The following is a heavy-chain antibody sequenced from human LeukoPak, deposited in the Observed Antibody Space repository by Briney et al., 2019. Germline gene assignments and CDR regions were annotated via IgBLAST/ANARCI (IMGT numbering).Heavy chain of an antibody. CDR1: GFTFSNAW. J-gene: IGHJ3*02. V-gene: IGHV3-15*01. D-gene: IGHD3-3*01. Sequence: TGGSLRLSCAASGFTFSNAWMSWVRQAPGKGLEWVGRIKSKTDGGTTDYAAPVKGRFTISRDDSKNTLYLQMNSLKTEDTAVYYCTTDQTRMKFLEWFARGDAFDIWGQGTMVTVSS. CDR3: TTDQTRMKFLEWFARGDAFDI. CDR2: IKSKTDGGTT.